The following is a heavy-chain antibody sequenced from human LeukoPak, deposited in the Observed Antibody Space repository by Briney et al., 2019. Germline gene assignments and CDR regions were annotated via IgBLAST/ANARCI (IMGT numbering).Heavy chain of an antibody. CDR2: ISSSGSTI. CDR3: ARVHVVVVAATPTDAFDI. D-gene: IGHD2-15*01. Sequence: GGSLRLSCAPSGFTFSSYEMNWVRQAPGKGLEWVSYISSSGSTIYYADSVKGRFTISGDNDKNSLYLQMNSLRAEDTAVYYCARVHVVVVAATPTDAFDIWGQGTMVTVSS. J-gene: IGHJ3*02. V-gene: IGHV3-48*03. CDR1: GFTFSSYE.